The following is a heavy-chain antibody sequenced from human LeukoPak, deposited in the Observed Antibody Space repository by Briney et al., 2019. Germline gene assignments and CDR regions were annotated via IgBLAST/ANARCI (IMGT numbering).Heavy chain of an antibody. CDR3: ASGYYDSRGDWFDP. J-gene: IGHJ5*02. D-gene: IGHD3-22*01. V-gene: IGHV4-30-2*01. Sequence: LRLSCAASGFTFSSYSMHWIRQPPGKGLEWIGYIYHSGSTYYNPSLKSRVTISVDRSKNQFSLKLSSVTAADTAVYYCASGYYDSRGDWFDPWGQGTLVTVSS. CDR1: GFTFSSYS. CDR2: IYHSGST.